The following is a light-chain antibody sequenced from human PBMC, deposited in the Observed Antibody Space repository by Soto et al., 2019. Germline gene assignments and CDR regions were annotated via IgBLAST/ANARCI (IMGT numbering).Light chain of an antibody. CDR3: QQYGSSGT. CDR2: GAS. J-gene: IGKJ1*01. CDR1: QSVSNNY. V-gene: IGKV3-20*01. Sequence: EIVLTQSPWTLSPSPGERSTLSCRASQSVSNNYLAWYQQKPGQAPRLLIYGASNRATGIPDRFSGSGSGTDFTLTISRLEPEDFAVYYCQQYGSSGTFGQGTKVDIK.